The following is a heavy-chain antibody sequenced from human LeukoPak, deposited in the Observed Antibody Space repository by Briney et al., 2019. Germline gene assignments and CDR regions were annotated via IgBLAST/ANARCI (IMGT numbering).Heavy chain of an antibody. J-gene: IGHJ4*02. D-gene: IGHD3-22*01. CDR1: GGSITSYY. Sequence: ASETLSLTCTVSGGSITSYYWTWIRQPPGKGLEWTGYIYYTGSTQSNPSLKSRVTISLDMSKNQFSLNLSSVTAADTAMYYCASSYFYDGTRYFDYWGLGTLVTVSS. CDR2: IYYTGST. CDR3: ASSYFYDGTRYFDY. V-gene: IGHV4-59*08.